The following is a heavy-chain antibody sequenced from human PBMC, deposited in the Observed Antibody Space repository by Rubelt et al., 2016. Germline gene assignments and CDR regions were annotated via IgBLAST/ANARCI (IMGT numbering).Heavy chain of an antibody. CDR1: GFTFSSYW. J-gene: IGHJ4*02. V-gene: IGHV3-74*01. Sequence: EVQLVESGGGLVQPGGSPRLSCAASGFTFSSYWMHWVRQAPGKVLVWVSRINSDGCSTSYGDSGKGRFTISRDNAKNTLYLQMNSLRAEDTAVYYCAREDDYGGNSEYWGQGTLVTVSS. CDR3: AREDDYGGNSEY. CDR2: INSDGCST. D-gene: IGHD4-23*01.